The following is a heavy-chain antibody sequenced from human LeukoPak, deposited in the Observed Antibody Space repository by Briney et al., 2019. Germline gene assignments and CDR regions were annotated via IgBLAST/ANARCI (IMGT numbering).Heavy chain of an antibody. J-gene: IGHJ4*02. V-gene: IGHV1-2*02. CDR3: AKSYYDSSGYYALGDY. CDR2: INPNSGGT. CDR1: GYTFTSYV. D-gene: IGHD3-22*01. Sequence: ASVKVSCKASGYTFTSYVITWVRQAPGQGLEWMGWINPNSGGTNYAQKFQGRVTMTRDTSISTAYMELSRLRSDDTAVYYCAKSYYDSSGYYALGDYWGQGTLVTVSS.